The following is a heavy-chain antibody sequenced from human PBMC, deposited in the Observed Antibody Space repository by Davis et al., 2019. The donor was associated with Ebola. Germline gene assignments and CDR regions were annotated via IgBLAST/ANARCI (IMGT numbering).Heavy chain of an antibody. J-gene: IGHJ4*02. CDR3: ARLCSSSCPNDY. D-gene: IGHD6-13*01. Sequence: VSCKASGYTFTSYGISWVRQAPGQGLEWMGWISAYNGNTNYAQKLQGRVTMTRDTSISTAYMELSRLRYDDTAVYYCARLCSSSCPNDYWGQGTLVTVSS. CDR1: GYTFTSYG. CDR2: ISAYNGNT. V-gene: IGHV1-18*04.